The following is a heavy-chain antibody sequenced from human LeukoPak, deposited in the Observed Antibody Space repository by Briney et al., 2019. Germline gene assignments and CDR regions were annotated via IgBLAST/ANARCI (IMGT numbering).Heavy chain of an antibody. Sequence: GGSLRLSCAASGFTFSNYAMHWVRQAPGKGLEWEAVTSYDGSNKYYADSVKGRFTISRDNSKNTLYLQMNSLRAEDTAVYYCAKALITVTIDYWGQGTLVTVSS. CDR3: AKALITVTIDY. V-gene: IGHV3-30*18. CDR1: GFTFSNYA. D-gene: IGHD3-16*01. CDR2: TSYDGSNK. J-gene: IGHJ4*02.